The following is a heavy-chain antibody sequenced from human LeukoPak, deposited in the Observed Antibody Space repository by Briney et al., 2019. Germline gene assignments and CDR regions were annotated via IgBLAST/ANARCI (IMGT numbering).Heavy chain of an antibody. CDR1: GGSISSSTYY. CDR2: IYDSGIT. J-gene: IGHJ5*02. V-gene: IGHV4-39*06. CDR3: ARDLSNFWSGYFNWFDP. Sequence: SETLSLTCSVSGGSISSSTYYWGWIRQPPGQGLEWVGSIYDSGITYYNPSLKSRVTISVDTSKNQFPLKLSSVTAADTAVYYCARDLSNFWSGYFNWFDPWAREPWSPSPQ. D-gene: IGHD3-3*01.